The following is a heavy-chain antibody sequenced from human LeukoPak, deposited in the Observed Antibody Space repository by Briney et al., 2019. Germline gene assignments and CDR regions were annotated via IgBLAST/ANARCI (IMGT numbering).Heavy chain of an antibody. CDR3: ARGLSYGDYVYAFDI. CDR2: ISAYNGNT. CDR1: GYTFTSYG. J-gene: IGHJ3*02. Sequence: ASVKVSCKASGYTFTSYGISWVRQAPGEGLEGLGWISAYNGNTNYAQKLQGRVTMTTDTSTSTAYMELRSLRSDDTAVYYCARGLSYGDYVYAFDIWGQGTMVTVSS. V-gene: IGHV1-18*04. D-gene: IGHD4-17*01.